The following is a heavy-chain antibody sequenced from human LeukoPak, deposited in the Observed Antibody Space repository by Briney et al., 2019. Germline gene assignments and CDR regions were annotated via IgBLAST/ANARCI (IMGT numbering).Heavy chain of an antibody. CDR1: GFTFTSYY. Sequence: ASVKVSCTASGFTFTSYYMHWVRQAPGQGLEWMGIINPSGGSTSYPQKSQGRVTMTRDTSTSTVYMELSSLRSEDTAVYYCACVVRGAFDIWGQGTLVTVSS. CDR2: INPSGGST. D-gene: IGHD2-21*01. V-gene: IGHV1-46*03. J-gene: IGHJ3*02. CDR3: ACVVRGAFDI.